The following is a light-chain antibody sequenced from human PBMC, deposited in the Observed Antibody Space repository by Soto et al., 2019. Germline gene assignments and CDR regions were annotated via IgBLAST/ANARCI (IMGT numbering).Light chain of an antibody. CDR3: QQRSNWPGT. Sequence: IVFPQSPSTLSKNTGERATLSCRASQSVSSYVAWYQQKPGQAPRLLIYDASNRATGIPARFSGSGSGTDFTLTISSLEPEDFAVYYCQQRSNWPGTFGQGTKV. V-gene: IGKV3-11*01. CDR1: QSVSSY. CDR2: DAS. J-gene: IGKJ1*01.